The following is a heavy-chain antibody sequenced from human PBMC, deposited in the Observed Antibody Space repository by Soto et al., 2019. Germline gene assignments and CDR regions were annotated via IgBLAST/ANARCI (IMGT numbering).Heavy chain of an antibody. Sequence: GGSLRLSCAASGFTFSSYAMHWVRQAPGKGLEWVAVISYDGSDKYYADSVKGRFTISRDNSKNTLYLQMNGLRAEDTAVYYCARGSGEPRGDFDYWGQGTLVTVSS. V-gene: IGHV3-30-3*01. CDR1: GFTFSSYA. CDR3: ARGSGEPRGDFDY. J-gene: IGHJ4*02. D-gene: IGHD1-26*01. CDR2: ISYDGSDK.